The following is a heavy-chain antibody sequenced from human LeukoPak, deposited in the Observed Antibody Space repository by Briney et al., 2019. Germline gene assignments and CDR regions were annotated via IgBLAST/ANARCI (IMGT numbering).Heavy chain of an antibody. D-gene: IGHD2-2*02. V-gene: IGHV1-18*01. J-gene: IGHJ6*02. CDR3: ARDQIVVVPAAIFGNYYYYYDMDV. CDR1: GYTFTSYG. Sequence: ASVKVSCKASGYTFTSYGISWVRQAPGQGLEWMGWISAYNGNTNYAQKLQGRVTMTTDTSTSTAYMELRSLRSDDTAVYYCARDQIVVVPAAIFGNYYYYYDMDVWGQGTTVTVSS. CDR2: ISAYNGNT.